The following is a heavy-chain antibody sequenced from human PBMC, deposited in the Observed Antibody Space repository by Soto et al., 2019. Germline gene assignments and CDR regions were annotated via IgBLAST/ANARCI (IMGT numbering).Heavy chain of an antibody. D-gene: IGHD6-25*01. CDR2: IYYSGST. Sequence: SETLSLTCTVCGGSISSGGYYWSWIRQHPGKGLEWIGYIYYSGSTFYNSAHKSRIPISVDPSKKPYSLKLTSVIPAEPSAYYCPTQYSRGWIDHWGQGTLVTVSS. CDR1: GGSISSGGYY. J-gene: IGHJ4*02. V-gene: IGHV4-31*03. CDR3: PTQYSRGWIDH.